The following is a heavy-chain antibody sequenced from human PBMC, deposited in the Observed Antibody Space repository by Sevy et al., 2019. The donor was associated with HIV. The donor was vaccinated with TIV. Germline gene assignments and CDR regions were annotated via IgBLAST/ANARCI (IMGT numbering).Heavy chain of an antibody. D-gene: IGHD1-7*01. J-gene: IGHJ6*02. CDR2: ISGSGGST. Sequence: GGSLRLSCAASGFTFSSYAMSWVRQAPGKGLEWVSAISGSGGSTYYADSVKGRFTTSRYNSKNTLYLQMNSLRAEDTAVYYCAKDFGTITGTTMLVYYYYYGMDVWGQGTTVTVSS. CDR1: GFTFSSYA. CDR3: AKDFGTITGTTMLVYYYYYGMDV. V-gene: IGHV3-23*01.